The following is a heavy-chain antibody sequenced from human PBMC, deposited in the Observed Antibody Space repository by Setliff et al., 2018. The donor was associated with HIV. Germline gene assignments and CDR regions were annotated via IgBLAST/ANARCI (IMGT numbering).Heavy chain of an antibody. V-gene: IGHV3-15*01. CDR3: SRGGFVDLLTGHFSPNFDY. J-gene: IGHJ4*02. Sequence: GGSLRLSCAVSGVTLNNAYMGWVRQAPGQGLEWVGRIKSNADGATTDYSAPVKGRFTISRDDSNNTLYLQMSSLRTVDTAVYFCSRGGFVDLLTGHFSPNFDYWGQGALVAASS. CDR2: IKSNADGATT. CDR1: GVTLNNAY. D-gene: IGHD3-9*01.